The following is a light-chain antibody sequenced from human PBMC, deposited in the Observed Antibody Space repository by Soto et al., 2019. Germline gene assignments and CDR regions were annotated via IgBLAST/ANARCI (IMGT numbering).Light chain of an antibody. CDR2: GAS. V-gene: IGKV3-20*01. J-gene: IGKJ1*01. CDR1: QSLSSSY. CDR3: QQYSSSSVT. Sequence: EIVLTQFPGTLSLSPGERATLSCRASQSLSSSYLAWYQQKPGQAPRLLMYGASTRATGIPDRFSGSGSGTDFTLTIGRLESEDFAVYYCQQYSSSSVTFGQGTKVEIK.